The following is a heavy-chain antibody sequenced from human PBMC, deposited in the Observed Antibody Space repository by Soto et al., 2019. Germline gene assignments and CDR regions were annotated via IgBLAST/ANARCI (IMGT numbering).Heavy chain of an antibody. CDR1: GGSISSYY. V-gene: IGHV4-59*01. Sequence: QVQLQESGPGLVKPSETLSLTCNVSGGSISSYYWSWIRQPPGKGLEYIGHVYNSGSTIHSPSLKSRATISVDTSKNQFSLKLTSMTAADTAVYYCAGGSSLCWECFHHWGQGILITVSS. CDR2: VYNSGST. CDR3: AGGSSLCWECFHH. J-gene: IGHJ1*01. D-gene: IGHD2-2*01.